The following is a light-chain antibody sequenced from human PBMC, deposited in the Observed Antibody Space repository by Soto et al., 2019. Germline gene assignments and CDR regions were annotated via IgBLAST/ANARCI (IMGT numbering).Light chain of an antibody. CDR3: QQYGNSPIT. V-gene: IGKV3-20*01. CDR1: QSVSSNY. CDR2: GAS. Sequence: ETVLTQSPGTLSLSPGERATLSCRASQSVSSNYLAWYQQKPGQAPRLLIYGASIRATGIPDRFSGSGSGTDFTLTITRLEPEDVAVYDCQQYGNSPITFGQGTRLEIK. J-gene: IGKJ5*01.